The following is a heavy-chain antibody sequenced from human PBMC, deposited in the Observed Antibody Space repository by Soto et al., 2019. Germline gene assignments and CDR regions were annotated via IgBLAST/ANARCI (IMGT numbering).Heavy chain of an antibody. D-gene: IGHD6-6*01. CDR2: IYYSGST. CDR1: GGSISSGGYY. J-gene: IGHJ4*02. V-gene: IGHV4-31*03. Sequence: PSEILSLTCTVSGGSISSGGYYWSWIRQHPGKGLEWIGYIYYSGSTYYNPSLKSRVTISVDTSKNQFSLKLSSVTAADTAVYYCARDQGSIAAGDYYFDYWGQGTLVTVSS. CDR3: ARDQGSIAAGDYYFDY.